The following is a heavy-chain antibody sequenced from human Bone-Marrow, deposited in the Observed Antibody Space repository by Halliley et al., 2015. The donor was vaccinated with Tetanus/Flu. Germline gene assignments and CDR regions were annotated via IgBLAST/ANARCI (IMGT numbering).Heavy chain of an antibody. J-gene: IGHJ4*02. CDR2: IHDSGST. CDR3: ARQYSSTSFFDF. V-gene: IGHV4-31*02. Sequence: KGLECIGYIHDSGSTYYNPSLKSRGIISVDTSKNQFSLNLKSVTAADTAVYYCARQYSSTSFFDFWGQGTLVTVSS. D-gene: IGHD6-19*01.